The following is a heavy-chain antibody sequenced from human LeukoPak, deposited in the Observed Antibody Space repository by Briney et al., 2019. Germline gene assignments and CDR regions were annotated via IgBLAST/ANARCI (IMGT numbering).Heavy chain of an antibody. V-gene: IGHV3-23*01. CDR1: GFTFSNYA. CDR3: ARGDCTSIRCSQDSDY. Sequence: GGSLRLSCAASGFTFSNYAMDWVRQAPGKGLEWVSVISGSGGTTYYADSVKGRFTISRDDAKNSLYLQMNSLRDEDTAVYYCARGDCTSIRCSQDSDYWGQGTVVTVSS. CDR2: ISGSGGTT. D-gene: IGHD2-2*01. J-gene: IGHJ4*02.